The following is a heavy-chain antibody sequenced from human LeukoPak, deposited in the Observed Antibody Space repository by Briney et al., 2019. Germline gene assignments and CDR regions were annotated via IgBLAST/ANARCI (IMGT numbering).Heavy chain of an antibody. V-gene: IGHV4-38-2*01. CDR1: GYSISSGYY. CDR2: IYHSGST. CDR3: ARAKLGSGSYEDAFDI. J-gene: IGHJ3*02. D-gene: IGHD3-10*01. Sequence: PSETLSLTCAVSGYSISSGYYWGWIRRPPGKGLEWIGSIYHSGSTYYNPSLKSRVTISVDTSKNQFSLKLSSVTAADTAVYYCARAKLGSGSYEDAFDIWGQGTMVTVSS.